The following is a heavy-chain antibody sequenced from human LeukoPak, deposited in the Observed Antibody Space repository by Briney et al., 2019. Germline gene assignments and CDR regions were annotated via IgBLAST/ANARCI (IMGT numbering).Heavy chain of an antibody. D-gene: IGHD1-26*01. J-gene: IGHJ4*02. V-gene: IGHV3-23*01. CDR3: AKYGPQDSGSSHFDY. CDR1: GFTFSSYA. Sequence: GGSLRLSCAASGFTFSSYAMSWVRQAPGKGLEWVSAIRDSGSSTHYADSVKGRFTTSRDNSKNTLFLQMNSLRAEDTAIYYCAKYGPQDSGSSHFDYWGQGALATVSS. CDR2: IRDSGSST.